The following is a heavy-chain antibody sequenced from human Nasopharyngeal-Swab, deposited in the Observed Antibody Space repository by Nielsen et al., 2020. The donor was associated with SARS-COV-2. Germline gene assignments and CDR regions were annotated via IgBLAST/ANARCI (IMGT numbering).Heavy chain of an antibody. Sequence: GGSLRLSCAASGFTFSRYSMNWVRQAPGKGLEWVSYISSSSTTIYYADSVKGRFTISRDNAKNSLSLQMNSLRAEDTAVYYCVRVGQYDYWGQGTLVTVSS. CDR2: ISSSSTTI. V-gene: IGHV3-48*01. CDR3: VRVGQYDY. D-gene: IGHD3-16*01. CDR1: GFTFSRYS. J-gene: IGHJ4*02.